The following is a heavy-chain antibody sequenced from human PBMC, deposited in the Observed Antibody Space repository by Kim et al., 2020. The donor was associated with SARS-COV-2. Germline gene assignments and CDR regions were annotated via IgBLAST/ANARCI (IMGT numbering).Heavy chain of an antibody. Sequence: ASVKVSCKASGYTFTSYAMHWVRQAPGQRLEWMGWINAGNGNTKYSQKFQGRVTITRDTSASTAYMELSSLRSEDTAVYYCARDYIWYPVAFDIWGQGTMVTVSS. CDR1: GYTFTSYA. CDR2: INAGNGNT. J-gene: IGHJ3*02. CDR3: ARDYIWYPVAFDI. V-gene: IGHV1-3*01. D-gene: IGHD6-13*01.